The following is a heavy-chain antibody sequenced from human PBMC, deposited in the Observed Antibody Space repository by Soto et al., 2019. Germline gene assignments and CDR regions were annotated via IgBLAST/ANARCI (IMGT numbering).Heavy chain of an antibody. CDR1: EFTFSGYA. J-gene: IGHJ6*03. V-gene: IGHV3-64*01. D-gene: IGHD6-13*01. CDR3: ARVTEFAAAGYYYYYYMDL. Sequence: EVQLVESGGGLVQPGGSLTLSCAASEFTFSGYALHWVRQAPGQGLEYVCASSNSGHSTYYANSVRGRFTISRDNSNSTIYLQMGSLNTEDTALYYCARVTEFAAAGYYYYYYMDLWGQGATVTVSS. CDR2: SSNSGHST.